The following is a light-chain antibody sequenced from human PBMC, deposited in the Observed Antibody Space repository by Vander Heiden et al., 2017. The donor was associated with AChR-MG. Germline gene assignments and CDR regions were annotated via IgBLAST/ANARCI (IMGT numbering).Light chain of an antibody. J-gene: IGKJ1*01. CDR2: LGS. CDR3: MQALQTPPWT. CDR1: QSLLQSNGYNY. Sequence: DIVMPQSPLSLPVTPGEPASISCRSSQSLLQSNGYNYLDWYLQKPGQSPQLLIYLGSNRASGVPDRFSGSGSGTDFTLKISRVEAEDVGVYYCMQALQTPPWTFGQGTKVEIK. V-gene: IGKV2-28*01.